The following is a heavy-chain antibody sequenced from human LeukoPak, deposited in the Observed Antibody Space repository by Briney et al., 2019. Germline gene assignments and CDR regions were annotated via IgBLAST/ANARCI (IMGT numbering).Heavy chain of an antibody. CDR3: ARDRYVGSSYEMDV. V-gene: IGHV1-69*01. J-gene: IGHJ6*04. Sequence: GSSVKVFCKASGGTFSRYAISWVRQASGQGLEWMGGSFHIFGTVSYAEKFQGRVTITADESTSTAYMELSSLRSEGTALYYCARDRYVGSSYEMDVWGKGTTVTVSS. D-gene: IGHD6-13*01. CDR1: GGTFSRYA. CDR2: SFHIFGTV.